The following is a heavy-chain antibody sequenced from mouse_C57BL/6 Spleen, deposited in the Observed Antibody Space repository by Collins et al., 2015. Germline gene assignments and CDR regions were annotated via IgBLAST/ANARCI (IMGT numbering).Heavy chain of an antibody. V-gene: IGHV1-52*01. D-gene: IGHD4-1*01. J-gene: IGHJ3*01. CDR3: ASLTGTRGAWFAY. CDR2: IDPSDSET. CDR1: GYTFTSYW. Sequence: QVQLQQPGAELVRPGSSVKLSCKASGYTFTSYWMHWVKQRPIQGLEWIGNIDPSDSETHYSQKFKDKATLTVDKSSSTAYMQLSSLTSEDSAVYYCASLTGTRGAWFAYWGQGTLVTVSA.